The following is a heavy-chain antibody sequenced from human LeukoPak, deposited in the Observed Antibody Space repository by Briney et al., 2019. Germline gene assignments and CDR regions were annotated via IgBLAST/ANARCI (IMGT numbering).Heavy chain of an antibody. D-gene: IGHD3-10*01. CDR1: GFTFSSCA. J-gene: IGHJ4*02. CDR3: AKEFFGSGNYFNGVFDS. CDR2: IRGGGINI. Sequence: GSLRLSCAASGFTFSSCAMSWVRQAPGKGLELVSSIRGGGINIQYAVSVKGRFTISRDNSNNTLHLQMNSLRVEDTAVYYCAKEFFGSGNYFNGVFDSWGQGALVTVSS. V-gene: IGHV3-23*01.